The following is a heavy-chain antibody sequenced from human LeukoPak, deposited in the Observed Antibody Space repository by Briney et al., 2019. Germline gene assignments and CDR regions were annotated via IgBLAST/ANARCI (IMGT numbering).Heavy chain of an antibody. CDR2: ISYDGSDK. CDR3: ARHNWNDNAFDI. CDR1: GFSFSSFA. Sequence: GRSLRLSCAASGFSFSSFAMHWVRQAPGKGLEWMAVISYDGSDKYYADSVKGRFTISRDNAKNTLYLQMDSLRAEDTAVYYCARHNWNDNAFDIWGQGTMVTVSS. V-gene: IGHV3-30-3*01. D-gene: IGHD1-1*01. J-gene: IGHJ3*02.